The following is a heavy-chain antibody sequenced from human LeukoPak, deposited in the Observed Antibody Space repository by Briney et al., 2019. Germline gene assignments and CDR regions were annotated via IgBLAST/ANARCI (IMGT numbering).Heavy chain of an antibody. Sequence: SETLSLTCAVYGGSFSGYYWSWIRQPPGKGLEWIGEINHSGSTNYNPSLKSRVTISVDTSKNQFSLKLSSVTAADTAVYYCARGNSSWPFDYWGQGTLGTVSS. D-gene: IGHD6-13*01. CDR1: GGSFSGYY. J-gene: IGHJ4*02. V-gene: IGHV4-34*01. CDR3: ARGNSSWPFDY. CDR2: INHSGST.